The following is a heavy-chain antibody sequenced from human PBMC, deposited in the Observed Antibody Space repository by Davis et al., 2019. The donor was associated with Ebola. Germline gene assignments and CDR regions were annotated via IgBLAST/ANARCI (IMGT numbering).Heavy chain of an antibody. CDR3: ARWDYGGNLFDY. D-gene: IGHD4-23*01. Sequence: SETLSLTCTVSGGSISSSSYYWGWIRQPPGKGLEWIGSIYYSGSTYYNPSLESRVTISVDTSKNQFSLKLSSVTAADTAVYYCARWDYGGNLFDYWGQGTLVTVSS. V-gene: IGHV4-39*07. CDR1: GGSISSSSYY. CDR2: IYYSGST. J-gene: IGHJ4*02.